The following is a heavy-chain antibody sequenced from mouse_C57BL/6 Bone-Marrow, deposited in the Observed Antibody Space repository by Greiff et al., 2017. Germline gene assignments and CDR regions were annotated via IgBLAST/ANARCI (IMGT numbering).Heavy chain of an antibody. D-gene: IGHD4-1*01. CDR2: IYPRSGNT. Sequence: VQLQESGAELARPGASVKLSCKASGYTFTSYGIRWVKQSTGQGLAWIGEIYPRSGNTYYNEKFKGQATLTADKSSSTAYLQLRHLSSVDSAVYFGARFQLTGTDYAMDYWGQGTSVTVSS. V-gene: IGHV1-81*01. CDR1: GYTFTSYG. CDR3: ARFQLTGTDYAMDY. J-gene: IGHJ4*01.